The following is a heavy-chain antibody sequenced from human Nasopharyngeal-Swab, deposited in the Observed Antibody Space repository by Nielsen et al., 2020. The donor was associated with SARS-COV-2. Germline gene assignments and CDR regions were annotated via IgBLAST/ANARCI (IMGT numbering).Heavy chain of an antibody. CDR2: ISWNSGSI. D-gene: IGHD3-22*01. CDR3: AKDRSSGYPVDY. J-gene: IGHJ4*02. V-gene: IGHV3-9*01. CDR1: GFTFDDYA. Sequence: SLKISCAASGFTFDDYAMHWVRQAPGKGLEWVSGISWNSGSIGYADSVKGRFTISRDNAKNSLYLQMNSLRAEDTAVYYCAKDRSSGYPVDYWGQGTLVTVSS.